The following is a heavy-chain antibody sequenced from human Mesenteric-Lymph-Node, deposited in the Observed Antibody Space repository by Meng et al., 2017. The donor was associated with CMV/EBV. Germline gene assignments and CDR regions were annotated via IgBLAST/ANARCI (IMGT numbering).Heavy chain of an antibody. D-gene: IGHD1-14*01. CDR1: GASISSSFDC. J-gene: IGHJ1*01. Sequence: TVAGASISSSFDCWGWIRQPPGRGLEWIGNIYSNGDTYYNPSLKSRVTISVDTSKNQFSLNLSSVTAADTAVYYCARVSRDHAEYFQHWGQGTLVTVSS. CDR3: ARVSRDHAEYFQH. CDR2: IYSNGDT. V-gene: IGHV4-39*07.